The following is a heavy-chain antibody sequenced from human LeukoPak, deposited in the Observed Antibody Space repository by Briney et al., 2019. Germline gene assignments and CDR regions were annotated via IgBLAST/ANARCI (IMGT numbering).Heavy chain of an antibody. CDR3: ARGSANWGSSVIDY. V-gene: IGHV4-59*01. D-gene: IGHD7-27*01. CDR1: GGSISSYY. J-gene: IGHJ4*02. Sequence: SETLSLTCTVSGGSISSYYWSWIRQPPGKGLEWIGYIYYSGSTNYNPSLKSRVTISVDTSKNQFSLKLSSVTAADTAVYYCARGSANWGSSVIDYWGQGTLVTVSS. CDR2: IYYSGST.